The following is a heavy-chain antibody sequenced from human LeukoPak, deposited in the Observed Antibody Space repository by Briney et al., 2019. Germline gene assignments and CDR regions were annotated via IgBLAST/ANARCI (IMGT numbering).Heavy chain of an antibody. J-gene: IGHJ5*02. D-gene: IGHD2-2*01. CDR1: GGSFSGYY. Sequence: NASETLSLTCAVYGGSFSGYYWSWIRQPPAKGLEWIGEINHSGSTNYNPSLKSRVTISVGTSKNQFSLNLSSVTAADTAVYYCARGQEPDCSSTSCPNWFDPWGQGTLVTVSS. V-gene: IGHV4-34*01. CDR3: ARGQEPDCSSTSCPNWFDP. CDR2: INHSGST.